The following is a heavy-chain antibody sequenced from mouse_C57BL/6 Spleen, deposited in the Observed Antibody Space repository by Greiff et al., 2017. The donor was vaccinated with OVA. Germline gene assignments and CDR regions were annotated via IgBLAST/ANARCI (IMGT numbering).Heavy chain of an antibody. J-gene: IGHJ1*03. CDR2: IDPETGGT. D-gene: IGHD1-1*01. V-gene: IGHV1-15*01. CDR3: TRSNYGSSYDWYFDV. CDR1: GYTFTDYE. Sequence: QVQLQQSGAELVRPGASVTLSCKASGYTFTDYEMHWVKQTPVHGLEWIGAIDPETGGTAYNQKFKGKAILTADKSSCTAYMELRSLTSEDSAVYYCTRSNYGSSYDWYFDVWGTGTTVTVSS.